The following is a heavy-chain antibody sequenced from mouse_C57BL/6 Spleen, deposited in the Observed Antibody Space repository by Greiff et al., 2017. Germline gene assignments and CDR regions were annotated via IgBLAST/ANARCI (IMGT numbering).Heavy chain of an antibody. CDR1: GFSLTSYG. CDR2: IWSGGST. J-gene: IGHJ3*01. CDR3: ASPAYDSNYVGFAY. D-gene: IGHD2-5*01. V-gene: IGHV2-2*01. Sequence: QVQLQQSGPGLVQPSQSLSITCTVSGFSLTSYGVHWVRQSPGKGLEWLGVIWSGGSTDYTAAFISRLSISTANSKSQVFFKMNSLQADDTAIYSCASPAYDSNYVGFAYWRQGTLVTVSA.